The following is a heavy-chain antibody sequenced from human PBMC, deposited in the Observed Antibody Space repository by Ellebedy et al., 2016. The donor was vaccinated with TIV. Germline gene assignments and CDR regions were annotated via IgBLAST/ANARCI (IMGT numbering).Heavy chain of an antibody. CDR2: IYHSGST. Sequence: SETLSLTXTVSGYSISSGYYWGWIRQPPGKGLEWIGSIYHSGSTYYNPSLKSRVTISVDTSKNQFSLKLSSVTAADTAVYYCARSPHCGGDCYPPLFDYWGQGTLVTVSS. CDR1: GYSISSGYY. CDR3: ARSPHCGGDCYPPLFDY. J-gene: IGHJ4*02. V-gene: IGHV4-38-2*02. D-gene: IGHD2-21*02.